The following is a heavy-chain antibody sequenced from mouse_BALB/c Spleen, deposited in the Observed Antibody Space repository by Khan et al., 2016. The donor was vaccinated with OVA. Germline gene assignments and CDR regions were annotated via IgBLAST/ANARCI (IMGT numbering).Heavy chain of an antibody. V-gene: IGHV1-20*02. CDR2: INPHIGET. CDR1: GYSFTGYF. D-gene: IGHD1-1*01. CDR3: ARIYGSDFDY. Sequence: VRLQQSGPELVKPGASVKISCKASGYSFTGYFMNWVMQSHGKSLEWIGRINPHIGETFYNQKFKGKATLTVDESSSTAHMEPRSLASEDSAVYYCARIYGSDFDYWGQGTTLTVSS. J-gene: IGHJ2*01.